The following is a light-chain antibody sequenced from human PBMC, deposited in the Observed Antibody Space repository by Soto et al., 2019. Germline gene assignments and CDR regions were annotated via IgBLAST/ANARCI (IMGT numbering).Light chain of an antibody. CDR1: QSISSY. CDR2: AAS. J-gene: IGKJ4*01. Sequence: DIQMTQSPSSLSASVGGRVTITCRASQSISSYLNWYQQKPGKAPKLLIYAASSLQSEVPSRFSGSGSGTDFTLTISSLQPEDFATYYCQQSYNTPALTFGGGTKVDI. CDR3: QQSYNTPALT. V-gene: IGKV1-39*01.